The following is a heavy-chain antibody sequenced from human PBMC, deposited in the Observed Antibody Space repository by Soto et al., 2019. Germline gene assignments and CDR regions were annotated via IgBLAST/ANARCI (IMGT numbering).Heavy chain of an antibody. CDR1: GGSFTSYA. Sequence: QVHLVQSGAEVKKPGSSVKVSCKASGGSFTSYAFSWVRQAPGQGLEWVGGIIPIFGTPNYAQQFQARVTIGADRSTSTAYLDRTGLTSAGTAVYFCARDPRPHSSNWDTDAWFDTWGQGTLVIVSS. CDR2: IIPIFGTP. V-gene: IGHV1-69*06. D-gene: IGHD1-1*01. CDR3: ARDPRPHSSNWDTDAWFDT. J-gene: IGHJ5*02.